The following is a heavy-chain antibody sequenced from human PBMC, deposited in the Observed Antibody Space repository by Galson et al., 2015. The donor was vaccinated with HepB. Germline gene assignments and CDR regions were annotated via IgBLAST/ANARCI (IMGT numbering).Heavy chain of an antibody. Sequence: SLRLSCAASGFTFSGYAMHWVRQAPGKGLEWVAVISYDGSNKYYADSVKGRFTISRDNSKNTLYLQMNSLRAEDTAVYYCARDTVAGKGGYYYYYGMDVWGQGTTVTVSS. D-gene: IGHD6-19*01. CDR3: ARDTVAGKGGYYYYYGMDV. CDR2: ISYDGSNK. CDR1: GFTFSGYA. J-gene: IGHJ6*02. V-gene: IGHV3-30*04.